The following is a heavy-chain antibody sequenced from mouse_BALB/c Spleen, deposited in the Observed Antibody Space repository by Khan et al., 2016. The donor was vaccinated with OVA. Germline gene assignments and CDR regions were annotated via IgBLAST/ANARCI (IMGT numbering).Heavy chain of an antibody. Sequence: EVQLQESGPSLVKPSQTLSLTCSVTGDSITSGYWSWIRKFPGNKLEYMGYMIYSGNTYYNPSLKSRIHITRHTSKNQYYLQWNSVTTEDTATYYCAISTDRYAFACWARVTLVAVSA. CDR3: AISTDRYAFAC. D-gene: IGHD2-14*01. J-gene: IGHJ3*01. CDR1: GDSITSGY. CDR2: MIYSGNT. V-gene: IGHV3-8*02.